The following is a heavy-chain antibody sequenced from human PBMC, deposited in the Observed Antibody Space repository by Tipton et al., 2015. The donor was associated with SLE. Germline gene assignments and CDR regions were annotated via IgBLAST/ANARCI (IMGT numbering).Heavy chain of an antibody. CDR2: IYYSGST. V-gene: IGHV4-31*03. CDR3: AAWSWGTSFRPEYSSSRSVPYSFDY. CDR1: SGSISSGGFY. D-gene: IGHD6-6*01. J-gene: IGHJ4*02. Sequence: TLSLTCTVSSGSISSGGFYWSWIRQHPGKGLEWIGYIYYSGSTHYNPSLKSRVTISIDPSNDQFSLKLSSVTAADTAVYYCAAWSWGTSFRPEYSSSRSVPYSFDYWGQGTLVTVSS.